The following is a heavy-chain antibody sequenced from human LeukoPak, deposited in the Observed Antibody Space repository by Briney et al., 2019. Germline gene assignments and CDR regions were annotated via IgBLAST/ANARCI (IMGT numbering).Heavy chain of an antibody. CDR1: GYTFTGYY. CDR3: ARAVTIFGVVIMGYFDY. CDR2: INPNSGGT. Sequence: ASVKVSCKASGYTFTGYYMHWVRQAPGQGLEWMGWINPNSGGTNYAQKFQGRVTMTRDTSISTAYMELSRLRSDDTAVYYCARAVTIFGVVIMGYFDYWGQGTLVTVSS. D-gene: IGHD3-3*01. V-gene: IGHV1-2*02. J-gene: IGHJ4*02.